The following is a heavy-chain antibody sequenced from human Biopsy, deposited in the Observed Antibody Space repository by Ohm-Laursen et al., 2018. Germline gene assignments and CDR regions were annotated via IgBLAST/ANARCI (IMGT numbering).Heavy chain of an antibody. CDR3: ASDLNGDPSAFDY. CDR1: GFSVSDNY. D-gene: IGHD4-17*01. J-gene: IGHJ4*02. CDR2: IDSSAAST. V-gene: IGHV3-53*01. Sequence: SLRLSCSASGFSVSDNYMNWVRQAPGKGLDWVSSIDSSAASTFYADSVKGRFTISRDNSKNTLFLQMNSLRAADTAIYYCASDLNGDPSAFDYWGQGTPVTVSS.